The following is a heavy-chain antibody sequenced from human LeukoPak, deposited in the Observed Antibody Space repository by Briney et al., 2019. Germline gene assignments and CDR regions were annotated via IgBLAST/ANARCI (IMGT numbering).Heavy chain of an antibody. V-gene: IGHV4-59*01. CDR2: ISYSGST. CDR3: AREKHYDFWSGLHDGMDV. D-gene: IGHD3-3*01. Sequence: SSETLSLTCTVSGASISSYYWSWIRQPPGEGLEWIGYISYSGSTNYSPSLKSRVTISVDTSKNQFSLKLSSVTAADTAVYYCAREKHYDFWSGLHDGMDVWGQGTTVTVSS. J-gene: IGHJ6*02. CDR1: GASISSYY.